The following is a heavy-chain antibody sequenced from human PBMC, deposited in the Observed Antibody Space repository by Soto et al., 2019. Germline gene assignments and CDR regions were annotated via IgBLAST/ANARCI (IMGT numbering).Heavy chain of an antibody. J-gene: IGHJ3*02. D-gene: IGHD6-19*01. CDR3: ARDSGQAVAGQHDAFDI. Sequence: EVQLVESGGGLVKPGGSLRLSCAASGFTFSSYSMNWVRQAPGKGLEWVSSISSSSSYIYYADSVKGRFTISRDNAKNSLYLQMNSLRAEDTAVYYCARDSGQAVAGQHDAFDIWGQGTMVTVSS. V-gene: IGHV3-21*01. CDR1: GFTFSSYS. CDR2: ISSSSSYI.